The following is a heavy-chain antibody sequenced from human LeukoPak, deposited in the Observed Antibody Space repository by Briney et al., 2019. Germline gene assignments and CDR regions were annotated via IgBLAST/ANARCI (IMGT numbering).Heavy chain of an antibody. J-gene: IGHJ6*03. CDR2: ISGSGGST. V-gene: IGHV3-23*01. CDR1: GFTFSSYA. Sequence: PGGSLRLSCAASGFTFSSYAMSWVRQAPGKGLEWVSAISGSGGSTYYADSVKGRFTISRDNSKNTLYLQMNSLRAEDTAVYYCAKSGYNSSWYYYYYVDVWGKGTTVTVSS. CDR3: AKSGYNSSWYYYYYVDV. D-gene: IGHD6-13*01.